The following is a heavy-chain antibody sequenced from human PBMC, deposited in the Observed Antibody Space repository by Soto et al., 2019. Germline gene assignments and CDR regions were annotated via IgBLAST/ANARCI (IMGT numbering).Heavy chain of an antibody. J-gene: IGHJ4*02. CDR1: GDSVSSKSAA. CDR2: TYYRSKWST. Sequence: PSQTLSLPCAIPGDSVSSKSAAWNWIRQAPSRGLEWLGRTYYRSKWSTDYAVSLRGRITVNPDSSKNQFSLRLTSVTPEDTAVYYCARALAGSYDYWGQGTLVTVSS. CDR3: ARALAGSYDY. V-gene: IGHV6-1*01. D-gene: IGHD3-10*01.